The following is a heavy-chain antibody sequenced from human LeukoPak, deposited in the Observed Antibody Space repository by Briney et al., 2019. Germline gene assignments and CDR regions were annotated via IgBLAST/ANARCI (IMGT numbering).Heavy chain of an antibody. CDR2: ISSSGSTI. CDR1: GFTFSDYY. Sequence: RGSLRLSCAASGFTFSDYYMSWIRQAPGKGLEWVSYISSSGSTIYYADSVKGRFTISRDNAKNSLYLQMNSLRAEDTAVYYCARDYGEAINWFDPWGQGTLVTVSS. CDR3: ARDYGEAINWFDP. J-gene: IGHJ5*02. V-gene: IGHV3-11*04. D-gene: IGHD2-21*01.